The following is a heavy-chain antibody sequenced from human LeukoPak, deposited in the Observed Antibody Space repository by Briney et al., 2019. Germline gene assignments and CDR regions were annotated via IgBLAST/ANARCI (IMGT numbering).Heavy chain of an antibody. V-gene: IGHV1-69*05. CDR1: GGTFSGYS. CDR2: IIPNFRTS. Sequence: SVKVSCKASGGTFSGYSIAWVRQAPGQGLEWLGGIIPNFRTSNYAQKFQGRVTFSTDESAGTAYLELSGLRSEDTAVYYCARPKDGNWETLHHWGQGTLGTVSS. J-gene: IGHJ1*01. CDR3: ARPKDGNWETLHH. D-gene: IGHD7-27*01.